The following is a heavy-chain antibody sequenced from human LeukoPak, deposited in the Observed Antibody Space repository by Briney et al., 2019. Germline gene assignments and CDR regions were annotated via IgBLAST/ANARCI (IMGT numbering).Heavy chain of an antibody. V-gene: IGHV3-23*01. CDR3: AKAFDYYYYMDV. CDR2: ISGSGGST. J-gene: IGHJ6*03. CDR1: GFTFSSYA. Sequence: GGSLRLSCAASGFTFSSYAMSWVRQAPGKGLEWVSAISGSGGSTYYADSAKGRFTISRDNSKNTLYLQMNSLRAEDTAVYYCAKAFDYYYYMDVWGKGTTVTVSS.